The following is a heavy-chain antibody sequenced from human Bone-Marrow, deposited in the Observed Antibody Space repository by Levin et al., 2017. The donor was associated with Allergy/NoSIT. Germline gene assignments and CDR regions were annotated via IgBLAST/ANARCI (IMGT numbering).Heavy chain of an antibody. Sequence: PSETLSLTCTVSGVSINIHHWSWIRQSPGKGLEWIGYIYDNERTSYSPTLKSRVTISADTSKNQLSLRLSSVTAADTAVYYCARHEYYYGLDVWGQGTSVTVS. CDR1: GVSINIHH. V-gene: IGHV4-59*08. CDR2: IYDNERT. CDR3: ARHEYYYGLDV. J-gene: IGHJ6*02.